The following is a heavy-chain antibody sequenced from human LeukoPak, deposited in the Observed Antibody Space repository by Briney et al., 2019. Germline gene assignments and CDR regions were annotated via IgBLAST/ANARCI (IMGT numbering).Heavy chain of an antibody. V-gene: IGHV3-53*01. J-gene: IGHJ4*02. CDR1: GFTVSNNY. CDR2: ISTGGSP. CDR3: VRGFRGYSFDH. Sequence: GGSLRLSCAASGFTVSNNYMTWVRQAPGKGLEWVSLISTGGSPYYTDSVKGRFTISRDNSKNTLFLQMNSLRAEDTAVYYCVRGFRGYSFDHWGQGTLVTVSS.